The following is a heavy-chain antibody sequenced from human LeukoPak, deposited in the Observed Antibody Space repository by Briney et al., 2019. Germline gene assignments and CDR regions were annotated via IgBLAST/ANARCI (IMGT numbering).Heavy chain of an antibody. CDR3: ARLVATKLFYYFDY. J-gene: IGHJ4*02. CDR2: IYYSGST. D-gene: IGHD5-12*01. CDR1: GGSISSSSYY. Sequence: SETLSLTCTVSGGSISSSSYYWGWIRQPPGKGLEWIGSIYYSGSTYYNPSLKSRVTISVDTSKNQFSLKLSSVTAADTAVYYCARLVATKLFYYFDYWGQGTLVAVSS. V-gene: IGHV4-39*01.